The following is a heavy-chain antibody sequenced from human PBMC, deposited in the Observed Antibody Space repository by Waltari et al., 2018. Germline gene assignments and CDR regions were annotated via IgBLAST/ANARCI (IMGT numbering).Heavy chain of an antibody. CDR3: ARVSSSWYVDY. J-gene: IGHJ4*02. D-gene: IGHD6-13*01. CDR1: GGSISSGSYY. V-gene: IGHV4-61*09. CDR2: IYTSGST. Sequence: TVSGGSISSGSYYWSWIRQPAGKGLEWIGYIYTSGSTNYNPSLKSRVTISVDTSKNQFSLKLSSVTAADTAVYYCARVSSSWYVDYWGQGTLVTVSS.